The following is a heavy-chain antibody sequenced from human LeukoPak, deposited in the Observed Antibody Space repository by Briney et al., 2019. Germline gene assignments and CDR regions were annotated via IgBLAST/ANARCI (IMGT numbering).Heavy chain of an antibody. CDR2: IISIFGTA. D-gene: IGHD4-17*01. Sequence: GSSVKVSCKASGGTFSSYAISWVRQAPGQGLEWMGGIISIFGTANYAQKFQGRVTITADESTSTAYMELSSLRSEDTAVYYCARDPSLGDYGAFDIWGQGTMVTVSS. J-gene: IGHJ3*02. CDR3: ARDPSLGDYGAFDI. CDR1: GGTFSSYA. V-gene: IGHV1-69*01.